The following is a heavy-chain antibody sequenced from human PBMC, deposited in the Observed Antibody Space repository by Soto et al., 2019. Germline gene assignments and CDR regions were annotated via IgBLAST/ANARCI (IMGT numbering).Heavy chain of an antibody. Sequence: GGSLRLSCAASGFTFSSYARSWVRQAPGKGLEWVSAISGSGGSTYYADSVKGRFTISRDNSKNTLYLQMNSLRAEDTAVYYCAKDAVPITLGGVIVPYYFDYWGQGTLVTVSS. CDR3: AKDAVPITLGGVIVPYYFDY. CDR2: ISGSGGST. J-gene: IGHJ4*02. V-gene: IGHV3-23*01. CDR1: GFTFSSYA. D-gene: IGHD3-16*02.